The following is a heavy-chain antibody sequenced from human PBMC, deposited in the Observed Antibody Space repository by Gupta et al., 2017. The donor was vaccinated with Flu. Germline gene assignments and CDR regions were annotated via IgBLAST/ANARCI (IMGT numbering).Heavy chain of an antibody. Sequence: EVKLLESGGGLEQPGGSLRLSCAASGFAFTNYAMSWVRQAPGKGLQGVSSVSGTGGSTFYADFGKGRFTISRDNFKNTVYLQMNSLRVEDTAVYYCAKDDDADSTGSDGFDVWGQGTIITVSS. J-gene: IGHJ3*01. CDR2: VSGTGGST. CDR1: GFAFTNYA. D-gene: IGHD2-8*02. CDR3: AKDDDADSTGSDGFDV. V-gene: IGHV3-23*01.